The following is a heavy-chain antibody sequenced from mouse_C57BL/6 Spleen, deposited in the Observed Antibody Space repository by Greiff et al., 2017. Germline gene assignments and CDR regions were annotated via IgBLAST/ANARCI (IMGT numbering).Heavy chain of an antibody. D-gene: IGHD1-1*01. CDR3: AYGSSPYYAMDY. CDR1: GYSFTDYN. Sequence: EVKLMESGPELVKPGASVKISCKASGYSFTDYNMNWVKQSNGKSLEWIGVINPNYGTTSYNQKFKGKATLTVDQSSSTAYMQLNSLTSEDSAVYYCAYGSSPYYAMDYWGQGTSVTVSS. J-gene: IGHJ4*01. V-gene: IGHV1-39*01. CDR2: INPNYGTT.